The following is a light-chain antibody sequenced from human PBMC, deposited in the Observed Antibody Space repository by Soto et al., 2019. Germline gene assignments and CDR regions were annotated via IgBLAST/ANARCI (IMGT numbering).Light chain of an antibody. Sequence: EIVLTQSPATLSLSPGERATLSCRASQSVSSYLAWYQQKPGQAPRLLIYRASIRATGIPDRFTGSGSGPDFTLTISRLEPEDFAVYYCQQYGSSPLTFGGGTKVEIK. CDR3: QQYGSSPLT. CDR1: QSVSSY. J-gene: IGKJ4*01. V-gene: IGKV3-20*01. CDR2: RAS.